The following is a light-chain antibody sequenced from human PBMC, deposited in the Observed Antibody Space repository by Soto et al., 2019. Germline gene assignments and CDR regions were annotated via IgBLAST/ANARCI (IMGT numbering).Light chain of an antibody. CDR2: DAS. J-gene: IGKJ1*01. CDR1: QTVTNNY. CDR3: QQCATSPLT. V-gene: IGKV3-20*01. Sequence: EIVLTQSPGTLSLSPGERATLFCRASQTVTNNYIAWYQQKPGQPPRLLIDDASRRASGIPDGFSGSGSGTDFTLTISRLEPEDFAVYYCQQCATSPLTFGQGTKV.